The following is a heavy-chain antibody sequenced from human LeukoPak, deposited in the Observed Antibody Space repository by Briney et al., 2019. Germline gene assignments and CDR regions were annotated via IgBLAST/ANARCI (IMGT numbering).Heavy chain of an antibody. D-gene: IGHD2-15*01. CDR1: GYTFTDYY. V-gene: IGHV1-2*02. CDR2: ITPNSGGT. J-gene: IGHJ4*02. CDR3: ARGGRYCSGSNCYADY. Sequence: ASVKVSCKASGYTFTDYYMRWVRQAPGQGLEWMGWITPNSGGTHDAHKFQGRVPMTRDTSINTAYMELSRLRSDDSAVYYCARGGRYCSGSNCYADYWGQGTLVTVSS.